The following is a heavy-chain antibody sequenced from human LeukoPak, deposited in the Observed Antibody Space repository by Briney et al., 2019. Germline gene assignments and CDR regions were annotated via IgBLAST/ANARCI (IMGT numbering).Heavy chain of an antibody. D-gene: IGHD2-2*03. CDR1: GFIFSSYS. V-gene: IGHV3-15*01. J-gene: IGHJ6*03. CDR2: IKSKTDGGTT. Sequence: PGGSLRLSCAASGFIFSSYSMNWVRQAPGKGLEWVGRIKSKTDGGTTDYAAPVKGRFTISRDDSKNTLYLQMNSLKTEDTAVYYCTTLGGGYCSSTSCSNNYYYYYMDVWGKGTTVTVSS. CDR3: TTLGGGYCSSTSCSNNYYYYYMDV.